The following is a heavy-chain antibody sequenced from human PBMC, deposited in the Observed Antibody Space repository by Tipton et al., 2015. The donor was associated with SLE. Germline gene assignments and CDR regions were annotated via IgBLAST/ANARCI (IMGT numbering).Heavy chain of an antibody. V-gene: IGHV3-23*01. CDR2: ISGNGGST. J-gene: IGHJ4*02. Sequence: SLRLSCAASRFTVSNNYMSWVRQAPGKGLEWVSVISGNGGSTYDADSVKVRFTISRDNSKSTLYLQMNSLRAEDTAIYYCAKETSSRGCNTVWGGEDYWGQGPLVSVS. CDR3: AKETSSRGCNTVWGGEDY. CDR1: RFTVSNNY. D-gene: IGHD3-16*01.